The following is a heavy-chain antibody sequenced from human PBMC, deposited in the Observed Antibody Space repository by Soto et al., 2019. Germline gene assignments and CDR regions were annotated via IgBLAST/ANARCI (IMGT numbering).Heavy chain of an antibody. V-gene: IGHV1-69*02. J-gene: IGHJ4*02. CDR2: IIPILGIA. Sequence: GASVKVSCKASGGTFSSYTISWVRQAPGQGLEWMGRIIPILGIANYAQKFQGRVTITAVKSTSTAYMELSSLRSEDTAVYYCAGYYYDSSGYRPNWGQGTLVTVSS. CDR3: AGYYYDSSGYRPN. D-gene: IGHD3-22*01. CDR1: GGTFSSYT.